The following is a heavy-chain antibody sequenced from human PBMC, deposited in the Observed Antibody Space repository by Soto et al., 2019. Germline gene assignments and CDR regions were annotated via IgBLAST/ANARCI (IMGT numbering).Heavy chain of an antibody. CDR1: GFTFSSYG. CDR2: ISYDGSNK. V-gene: IGHV3-30*18. J-gene: IGHJ4*02. D-gene: IGHD2-15*01. CDR3: AKSGGGNGVYFDY. Sequence: QVQLVESGGGVVQPGRSLRLSCAASGFTFSSYGMHWVRQAPGKGLEWVAVISYDGSNKYYADSVKGRFTISRDNSKNTLYLQMNSLRAEDTAVYYCAKSGGGNGVYFDYWGQGTLVTVSS.